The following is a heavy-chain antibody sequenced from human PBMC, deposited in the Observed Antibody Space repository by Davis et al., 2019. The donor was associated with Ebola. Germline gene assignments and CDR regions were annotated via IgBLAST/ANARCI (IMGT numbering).Heavy chain of an antibody. D-gene: IGHD2-15*01. CDR2: INQDGSAK. Sequence: LSLTCAVSGFTFTTYWMTWVRQAPGKGLEWVANINQDGSAKNYVDSVKGRFTISRDNSKNSLYLQMNSLRAEDTAVYYCARGLYCSGGSCYSGLDYWGQGTLVTVSS. V-gene: IGHV3-7*03. CDR3: ARGLYCSGGSCYSGLDY. J-gene: IGHJ4*02. CDR1: GFTFTTYW.